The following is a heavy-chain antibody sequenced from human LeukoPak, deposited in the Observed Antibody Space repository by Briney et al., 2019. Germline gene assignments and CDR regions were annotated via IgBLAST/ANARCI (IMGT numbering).Heavy chain of an antibody. D-gene: IGHD3-22*01. CDR2: ISSSSSYI. CDR1: GFTFSSYS. Sequence: GGSLRLSCAASGFTFSSYSMNWVRQAPGKRLEWVSSISSSSSYIYYADSVKGRFTISRDNAKNSLYLQMNSLRAEDTAVYYCARWGGSGYYFDAVGFDYWGQGTLVTVSS. J-gene: IGHJ4*02. CDR3: ARWGGSGYYFDAVGFDY. V-gene: IGHV3-21*01.